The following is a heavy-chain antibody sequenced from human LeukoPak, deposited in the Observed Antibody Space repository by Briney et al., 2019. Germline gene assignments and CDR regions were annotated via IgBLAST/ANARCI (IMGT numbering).Heavy chain of an antibody. V-gene: IGHV4-4*09. J-gene: IGHJ5*02. CDR2: IYTSGST. Sequence: PSETLSLTCTVSGGSISSYYWSWIRQPPGKGLEWIGYIYTSGSTNYNPSLKSRVTISVDTSKNQFSLKLSSVTAADTAVYYCARLGGGYDFWSGYYTWFDPWGQGTLVTVSS. D-gene: IGHD3-3*01. CDR3: ARLGGGYDFWSGYYTWFDP. CDR1: GGSISSYY.